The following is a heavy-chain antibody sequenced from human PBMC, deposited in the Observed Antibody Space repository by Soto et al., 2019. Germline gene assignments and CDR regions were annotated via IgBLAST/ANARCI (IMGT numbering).Heavy chain of an antibody. CDR2: IKQDGSEK. J-gene: IGHJ6*02. D-gene: IGHD3-9*01. V-gene: IGHV3-7*01. CDR3: ARDPTLRLYDILTGYYTGAYYYGMDV. Sequence: PGGSLRLSCAASGFTFSGYWMSWVRQSPGKGLEWVANIKQDGSEKYYVDSVKGRFTISRDNAKNSLYLQMNSLRAEDTAVYYCARDPTLRLYDILTGYYTGAYYYGMDVWGQGTTVTVSS. CDR1: GFTFSGYW.